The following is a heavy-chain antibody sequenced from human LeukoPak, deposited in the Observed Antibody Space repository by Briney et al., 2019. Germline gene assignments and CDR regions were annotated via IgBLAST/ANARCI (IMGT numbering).Heavy chain of an antibody. D-gene: IGHD5-18*01. Sequence: GGSLRLSCAASGFTVSSNYMSWVRQAPGKGLEWVSVIYSGGSTYYADSVKGRFTISRDNSKNTLYLQMNSLRAEDTAVYYCAALRGYSYGLIDYWGQGTLVTVSS. CDR1: GFTVSSNY. CDR2: IYSGGST. CDR3: AALRGYSYGLIDY. V-gene: IGHV3-66*01. J-gene: IGHJ4*02.